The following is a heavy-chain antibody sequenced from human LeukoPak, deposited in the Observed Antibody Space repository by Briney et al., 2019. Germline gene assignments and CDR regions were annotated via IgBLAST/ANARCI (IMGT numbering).Heavy chain of an antibody. J-gene: IGHJ4*02. Sequence: SETLSLTCTVSGGSISSYYWSWIRQPAGKGLEWIGRIYTSGSTNYNPSLKSRVTMSVDTSKNQFSLKLSSVIAADTAVYYCARSTYSSGWQDFDYWGQGTLVTVSS. CDR2: IYTSGST. D-gene: IGHD6-19*01. CDR3: ARSTYSSGWQDFDY. CDR1: GGSISSYY. V-gene: IGHV4-4*07.